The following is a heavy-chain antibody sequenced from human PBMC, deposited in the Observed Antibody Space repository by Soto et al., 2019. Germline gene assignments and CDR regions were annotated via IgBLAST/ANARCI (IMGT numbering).Heavy chain of an antibody. J-gene: IGHJ6*02. V-gene: IGHV3-23*01. CDR2: ISGSGGST. CDR3: AKVRSGYYGPYYYYYGMDV. CDR1: GFTFSSYA. D-gene: IGHD3-22*01. Sequence: GGSLRLSCAASGFTFSSYAMSWVRQAPGKGLEWVSAISGSGGSTYYADSVKGRFTISRDNSKNTLYLQMNSLRAEDTAVYYCAKVRSGYYGPYYYYYGMDVWGQGTTVTVSS.